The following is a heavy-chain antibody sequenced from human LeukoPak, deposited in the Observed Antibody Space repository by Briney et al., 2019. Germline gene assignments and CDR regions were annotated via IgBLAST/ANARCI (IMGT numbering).Heavy chain of an antibody. J-gene: IGHJ3*02. CDR1: GFTVSSNY. D-gene: IGHD1-14*01. V-gene: IGHV3-66*02. CDR2: IYSGGST. Sequence: GGSLRLSCAASGFTVSSNYMSWVRQAPGKGLEWVSVIYSGGSTYYADSVKGRFTISRDDSKNTLYLQMNSLRAEDTAVYYCASNRLTVDAFDIWGQGTMVTVSS. CDR3: ASNRLTVDAFDI.